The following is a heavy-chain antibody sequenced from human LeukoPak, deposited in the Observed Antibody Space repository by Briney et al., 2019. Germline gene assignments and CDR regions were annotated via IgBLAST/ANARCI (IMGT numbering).Heavy chain of an antibody. CDR3: ARGRWLRHWFDP. D-gene: IGHD5-12*01. CDR2: MNPNSGNT. J-gene: IGHJ5*02. Sequence: ASVKVSCKASGYTFTSYDINWVRQATGQGLEWMGWMNPNSGNTGYAQKFQGRVTMTRNTSIGTAYMELSSLRSEDTAVYYCARGRWLRHWFDPWGQGTLVTVSS. CDR1: GYTFTSYD. V-gene: IGHV1-8*01.